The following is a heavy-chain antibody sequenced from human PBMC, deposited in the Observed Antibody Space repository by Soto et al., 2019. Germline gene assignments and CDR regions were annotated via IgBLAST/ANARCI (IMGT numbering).Heavy chain of an antibody. J-gene: IGHJ4*02. CDR1: GYTFTSYG. CDR3: ARETDIAAAAN. D-gene: IGHD6-13*01. CDR2: ISAYNGNT. Sequence: QVQLVQSGAEVKKPGASVKVSCKASGYTFTSYGISWVRQAPGQGLEWMGWISAYNGNTNYAQKLQGRVTITPDPSTSTAHMELRSLRSDYTAVYYCARETDIAAAANWGQGTLVTVSS. V-gene: IGHV1-18*01.